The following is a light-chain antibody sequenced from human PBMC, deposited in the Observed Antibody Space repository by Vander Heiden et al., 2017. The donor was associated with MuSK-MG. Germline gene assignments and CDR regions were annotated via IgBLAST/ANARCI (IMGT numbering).Light chain of an antibody. J-gene: IGLJ2*01. CDR3: CPDAGSSAFV. V-gene: IGLV2-23*02. Sequence: QSVLTQPSSLSGSPRQSFIISCTGTISDVETYNLVSWFQHHPNIAPKVIIYAVRQRPSGVSTRCSGSKSRTTASRTISGLQAEDEGDYYCCPDAGSSAFVFGGGTKLTVL. CDR2: AVR. CDR1: ISDVETYNL.